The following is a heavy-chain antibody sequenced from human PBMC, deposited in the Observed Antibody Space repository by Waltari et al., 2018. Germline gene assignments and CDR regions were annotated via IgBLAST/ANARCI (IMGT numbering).Heavy chain of an antibody. CDR3: AKGSIIAAAQ. J-gene: IGHJ4*02. Sequence: EVQLLESGGGLVQPGGSLRLSCAASGFTFSSYAMSWVRQAPGKGLGGFSAISGSGGSTYDADSVKGRFTISRDNSKNTLYLQMNSLRAEDTAVYYCAKGSIIAAAQWGQGTLVTVSS. V-gene: IGHV3-23*01. CDR2: ISGSGGST. CDR1: GFTFSSYA. D-gene: IGHD6-13*01.